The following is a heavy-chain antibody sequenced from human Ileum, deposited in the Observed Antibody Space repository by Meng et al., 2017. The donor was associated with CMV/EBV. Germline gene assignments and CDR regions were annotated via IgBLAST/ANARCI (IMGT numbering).Heavy chain of an antibody. J-gene: IGHJ4*02. CDR3: ARWGQQLAFFDY. CDR2: ISAYNGNT. CDR1: GYTFTSYG. V-gene: IGHV1-18*01. D-gene: IGHD6-13*01. Sequence: CKPSGYTFTSYGISWVRQAPGQGLEWMGWISAYNGNTNYAQKLQGRVTMTTDTSTTTAYMELRSLRSDDTAVYYCARWGQQLAFFDYWGQGTLVTVSS.